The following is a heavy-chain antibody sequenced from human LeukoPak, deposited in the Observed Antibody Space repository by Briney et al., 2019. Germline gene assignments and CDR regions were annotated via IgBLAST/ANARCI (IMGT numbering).Heavy chain of an antibody. CDR2: IYYSGST. CDR3: AREITGTYGGYYYYYGMDV. D-gene: IGHD1-26*01. J-gene: IGHJ6*02. CDR1: GDSISSYY. Sequence: SETLSLTCTVSGDSISSYYWSWIQQPPGKGLEWIGYIYYSGSTNYNPSLKSRVTISVDTSKNQFSLKLSSVAAADTAVYYCAREITGTYGGYYYYYGMDVWGQGTTVTVSS. V-gene: IGHV4-59*01.